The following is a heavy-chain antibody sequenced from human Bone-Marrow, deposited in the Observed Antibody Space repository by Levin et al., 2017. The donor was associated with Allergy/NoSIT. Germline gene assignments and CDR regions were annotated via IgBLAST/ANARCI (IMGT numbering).Heavy chain of an antibody. CDR2: IYPGDSDT. Sequence: GESLKISCKGSGYSFSNYWIAWVRQMPGKGLEWMGAIYPGDSDTRYSPSFQGQVTISVDKSISTAYLQWSSLEASDTAIFYCAKALGASSGRKFDDWGQGTLVTVSS. CDR1: GYSFSNYW. CDR3: AKALGASSGRKFDD. V-gene: IGHV5-51*01. J-gene: IGHJ4*02. D-gene: IGHD3-22*01.